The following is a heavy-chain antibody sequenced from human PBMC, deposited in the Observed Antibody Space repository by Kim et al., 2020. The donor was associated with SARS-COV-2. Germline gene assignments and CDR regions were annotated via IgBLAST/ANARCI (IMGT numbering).Heavy chain of an antibody. CDR2: ISYDGSNK. CDR1: GFTFSSYG. J-gene: IGHJ1*01. V-gene: IGHV3-30*18. CDR3: AKGAYYYDSSGYYGAEYFQH. D-gene: IGHD3-22*01. Sequence: GGSLRLSCAASGFTFSSYGMHWVRQAPGKGLEWVAVISYDGSNKYYADSVKGRFTISRDNSKNTLYLQMNSLRAEDTAVYYCAKGAYYYDSSGYYGAEYFQHWGQGTLVTVSS.